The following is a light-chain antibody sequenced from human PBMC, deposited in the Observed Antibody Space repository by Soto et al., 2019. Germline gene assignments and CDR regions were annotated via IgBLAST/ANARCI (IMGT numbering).Light chain of an antibody. Sequence: EIVLTQSPATLSVSPGERATLSCRASQSVSSSFAWYQQKPGQAPRLLIYGASTRATGIPARFSGSGSGTEVTIIISSMQSEDFAADYWEQYNNWPMLTFGGGTKVEIK. CDR2: GAS. CDR3: EQYNNWPMLT. CDR1: QSVSSS. J-gene: IGKJ4*01. V-gene: IGKV3-15*01.